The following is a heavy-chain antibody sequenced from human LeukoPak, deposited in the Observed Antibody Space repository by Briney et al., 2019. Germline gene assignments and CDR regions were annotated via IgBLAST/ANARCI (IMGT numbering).Heavy chain of an antibody. D-gene: IGHD2-15*01. CDR2: INGSGGST. CDR3: AKAGAVVVVAAKYFDY. Sequence: GGSLRLSCAASGFPLRNYAMSWVRQAPGKGLEWVSDINGSGGSTYYADSVKGRFTISRDNSKNTLYLQMNSLRAEDTAVYYCAKAGAVVVVAAKYFDYWGQGTLVTVSS. CDR1: GFPLRNYA. V-gene: IGHV3-23*01. J-gene: IGHJ4*02.